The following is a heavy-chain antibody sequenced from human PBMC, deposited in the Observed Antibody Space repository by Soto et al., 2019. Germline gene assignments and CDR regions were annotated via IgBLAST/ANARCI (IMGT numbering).Heavy chain of an antibody. V-gene: IGHV3-72*01. CDR1: GFTFSDHY. Sequence: EVQLVESGGGLVQPGGSLRLSCAASGFTFSDHYMDWVRQAPGKGLEWVGRTRNKANSYTTEYAASVKGRFTISRDDSKNSVYLQMNSLKTEDTAVYYCTSASMVRGGPFDYWGQGTLATVSS. CDR2: TRNKANSYTT. D-gene: IGHD3-10*01. J-gene: IGHJ4*02. CDR3: TSASMVRGGPFDY.